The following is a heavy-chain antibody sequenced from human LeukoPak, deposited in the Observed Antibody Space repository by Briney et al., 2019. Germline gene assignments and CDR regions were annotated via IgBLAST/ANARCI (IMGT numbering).Heavy chain of an antibody. CDR2: INPNSGGT. V-gene: IGHV1-2*02. D-gene: IGHD4-11*01. Sequence: ASVKVSCKASVYIFTGYYIYWVRQGPGQGLEWVGWINPNSGGTNYAQKFQGRGTVTRDTSISTAYMELSRLTSADTAVYFCAGVSITTYWNAIDVWGQGTTVTVSS. J-gene: IGHJ6*02. CDR3: AGVSITTYWNAIDV. CDR1: VYIFTGYY.